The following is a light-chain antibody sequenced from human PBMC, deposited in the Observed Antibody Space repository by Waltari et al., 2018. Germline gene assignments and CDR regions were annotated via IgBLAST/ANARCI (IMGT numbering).Light chain of an antibody. CDR3: VLYMGRGIWV. CDR2: KRN. J-gene: IGLJ3*02. Sequence: QTVVTQDPSLSVSPGGTVTLTCALSSGSVSNPSYASWSQQTQGQDQPTLVNKRNSRLSGGHDRFSGSRLGNIADLTDTGAQADDEPDYDCVLYMGRGIWVFGGGTKLTVL. CDR1: SGSVSNPSY. V-gene: IGLV8-61*01.